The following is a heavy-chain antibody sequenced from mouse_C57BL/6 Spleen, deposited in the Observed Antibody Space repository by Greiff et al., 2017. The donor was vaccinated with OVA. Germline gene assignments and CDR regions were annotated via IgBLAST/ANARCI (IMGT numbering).Heavy chain of an antibody. Sequence: VQRVESGPGLVAPSQSLSITCTVSGFSLTSYAISWVRQPPGKGLEWLGVIWTGGGTNYNSDLKSRLSISKDNSKSQVFLKMNSLQTDDTARYYCARAYESNYYAMDYWGQGTSVTVSS. CDR2: IWTGGGT. D-gene: IGHD2-5*01. CDR1: GFSLTSYA. CDR3: ARAYESNYYAMDY. V-gene: IGHV2-9-1*01. J-gene: IGHJ4*01.